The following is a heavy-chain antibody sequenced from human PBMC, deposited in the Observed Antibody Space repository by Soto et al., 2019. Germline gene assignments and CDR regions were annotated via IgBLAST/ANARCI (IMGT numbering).Heavy chain of an antibody. CDR1: GYTFTSYD. CDR3: ARERTGPTSMDV. J-gene: IGHJ6*02. CDR2: MNPNSGNT. V-gene: IGHV1-8*01. D-gene: IGHD1-1*01. Sequence: QVQLVQSGAEVKKPGASVKVSCKASGYTFTSYDINWVRQATGQGLEWMGWMNPNSGNTGYAQKFRGSVTMTRNTSISTAYRELSSLRSEDTAVYYCARERTGPTSMDVWGQGTTVTVSS.